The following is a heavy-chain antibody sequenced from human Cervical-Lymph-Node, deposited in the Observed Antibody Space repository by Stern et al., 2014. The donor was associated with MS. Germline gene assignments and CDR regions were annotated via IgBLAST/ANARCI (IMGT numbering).Heavy chain of an antibody. D-gene: IGHD3-22*01. Sequence: EVQLVESGGGLVKPGGSLRLSCAASGFTFSTYTMNWVRQAPGKGLEWVSSISSAGTFTYYADSLKGRFTISRDNDKSSLYLQMSSLRAEDTAVYYCAREARSHYSEIKDYWGQGTLVTVSS. CDR1: GFTFSTYT. J-gene: IGHJ4*02. CDR2: ISSAGTFT. CDR3: AREARSHYSEIKDY. V-gene: IGHV3-21*01.